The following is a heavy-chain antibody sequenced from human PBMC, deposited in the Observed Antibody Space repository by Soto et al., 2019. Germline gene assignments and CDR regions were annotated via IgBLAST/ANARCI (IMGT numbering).Heavy chain of an antibody. V-gene: IGHV1-24*01. J-gene: IGHJ5*02. CDR2: FDPEDGET. CDR3: AATADIVVVPAAAPKYNWFDP. D-gene: IGHD2-2*01. CDR1: GYTLTELS. Sequence: QVQLVQSGAEVKKPGASVKVSCKVSGYTLTELSMHWVRQAPGKGLEWMGGFDPEDGETIYAQKFQGRVTMTEDTSTDTAYMELSSLRSEDTAVYYCAATADIVVVPAAAPKYNWFDPWGQGTLVTVSS.